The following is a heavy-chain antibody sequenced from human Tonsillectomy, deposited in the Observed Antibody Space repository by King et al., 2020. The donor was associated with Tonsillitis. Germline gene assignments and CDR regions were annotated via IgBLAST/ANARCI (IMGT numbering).Heavy chain of an antibody. CDR1: GFTFDNFA. J-gene: IGHJ4*02. CDR3: AKAATISINDGYFDY. Sequence: VQLVESGGGLVQPGRSLRLSCAASGFTFDNFAMHWVRQVPGKGLEWVSGITWNSGSMGYADSVKGRFTISRDNAKNSLYLQMNSLRTEDTALYYCAKAATISINDGYFDYWGQGTLVTVSS. V-gene: IGHV3-9*01. D-gene: IGHD5-24*01. CDR2: ITWNSGSM.